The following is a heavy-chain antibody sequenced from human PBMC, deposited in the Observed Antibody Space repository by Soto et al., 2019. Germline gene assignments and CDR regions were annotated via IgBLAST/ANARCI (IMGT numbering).Heavy chain of an antibody. Sequence: VRQARGQRLEWIGWIVVGSGNTNYAQKFQERVTITRDMSTSTAYMELSSLRSEDTAVYYCAADGSGSYSGDYYYYGMDVWGQGTTVTVSS. CDR3: AADGSGSYSGDYYYYGMDV. D-gene: IGHD1-26*01. J-gene: IGHJ6*02. V-gene: IGHV1-58*01. CDR2: IVVGSGNT.